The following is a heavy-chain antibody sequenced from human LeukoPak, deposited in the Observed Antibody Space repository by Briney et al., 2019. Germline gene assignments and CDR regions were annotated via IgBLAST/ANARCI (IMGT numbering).Heavy chain of an antibody. CDR2: IRSNGYGGTT. V-gene: IGHV3-49*04. D-gene: IGHD6-13*01. CDR3: TRDTSSSWYRGSNFFDY. CDR1: GFTFRDYA. Sequence: GGSLRLSCTISGFTFRDYAMSWVRQAPGQGLEWVGLIRSNGYGGTTEYAASVEGRFTISRDDSRNIAYLQMNSLKTEDTAVYYCTRDTSSSWYRGSNFFDYWGQGTLVTVSS. J-gene: IGHJ4*02.